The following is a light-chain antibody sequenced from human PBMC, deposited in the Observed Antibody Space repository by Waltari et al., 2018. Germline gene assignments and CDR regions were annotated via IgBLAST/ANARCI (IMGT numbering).Light chain of an antibody. CDR1: DSDVGAYDF. CDR3: SSYTTSSAPGV. CDR2: EVS. V-gene: IGLV2-14*01. Sequence: QSALTQPASVSGSPGQSLTISCSGTDSDVGAYDFLSWYQPHPGKAPHLIIYEVSNRPSGISNRFSASKSGNTASLTISGLQAEDEADYYCSSYTTSSAPGVFGTGTRVTVL. J-gene: IGLJ1*01.